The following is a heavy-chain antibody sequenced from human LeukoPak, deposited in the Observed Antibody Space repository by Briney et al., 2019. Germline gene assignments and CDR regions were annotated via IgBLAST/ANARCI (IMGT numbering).Heavy chain of an antibody. CDR3: ARVAGVSYNYFDS. CDR2: ITPYNGDT. V-gene: IGHV1-18*01. J-gene: IGHJ4*02. Sequence: ASVNVSPKASGYTFITYGITWVRQAPGQGLEWMGWITPYNGDTNYAQNLQDRVTMTTDTSTSTAYMELRSLRSDDTAVYFCARVAGVSYNYFDSWGQGTPVSVSS. D-gene: IGHD1-26*01. CDR1: GYTFITYG.